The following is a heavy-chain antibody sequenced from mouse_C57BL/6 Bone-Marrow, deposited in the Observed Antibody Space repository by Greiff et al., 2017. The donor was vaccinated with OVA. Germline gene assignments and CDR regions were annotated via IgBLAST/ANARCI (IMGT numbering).Heavy chain of an antibody. CDR3: ARYYCGSSPFAY. CDR2: INPYNGGT. V-gene: IGHV1-19*01. D-gene: IGHD1-1*01. Sequence: EVQLQQSGPVLVKPGASVKMSCKASGYTFTDYYMNWVKQSHGKSLEWIGVINPYNGGTSYNQKFKGKATLTVDKSSSTAYMELNSLTSADSAVDYCARYYCGSSPFAYWGQGTLVTVSA. J-gene: IGHJ3*01. CDR1: GYTFTDYY.